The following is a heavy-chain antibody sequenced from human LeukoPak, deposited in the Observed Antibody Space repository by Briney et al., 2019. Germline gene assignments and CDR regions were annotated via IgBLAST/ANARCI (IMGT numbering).Heavy chain of an antibody. CDR2: IKQDGSEK. CDR1: GFTFRTYW. D-gene: IGHD2-2*02. V-gene: IGHV3-7*01. J-gene: IGHJ3*02. CDR3: AREGGCSSTSCYIAAFDI. Sequence: GGSLRLSSAASGFTFRTYWMSWVRHAPGKGLEGVANIKQDGSEKYYVDSVKGRFTISRDNAKNSLYLQMNSLRAEDTAVYYCAREGGCSSTSCYIAAFDIWGQGTMVTVSS.